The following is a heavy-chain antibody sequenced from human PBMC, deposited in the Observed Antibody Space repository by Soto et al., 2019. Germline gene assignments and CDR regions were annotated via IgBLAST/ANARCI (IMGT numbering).Heavy chain of an antibody. V-gene: IGHV3-30*18. CDR1: GFTFSSYG. Sequence: GGSLRLSCAASGFTFSSYGMHWVRQAPGKGLEWVAVISYDGSNKYYADSVKGRFTISRDNSKNTLYLQMNSLRAEDTVVYYCAKDGEYSSPAGYFDYWGQGTLVTVSS. D-gene: IGHD6-6*01. CDR2: ISYDGSNK. J-gene: IGHJ4*02. CDR3: AKDGEYSSPAGYFDY.